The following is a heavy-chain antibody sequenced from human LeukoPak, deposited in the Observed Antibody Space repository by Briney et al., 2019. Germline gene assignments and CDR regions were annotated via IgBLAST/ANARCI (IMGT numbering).Heavy chain of an antibody. CDR1: GGSISSSSYY. J-gene: IGHJ5*02. V-gene: IGHV4-39*06. CDR3: ARDRYSSSWYSRWFDP. CDR2: IYYSEST. Sequence: SETLSLTCTVSGGSISSSSYYWGWIRQPPGKGLEWIGNIYYSESTYYNPSLKSRVTISVDTSKNQFPLKLSSVTAADTAVYYCARDRYSSSWYSRWFDPWGQGTLVTVSS. D-gene: IGHD6-13*01.